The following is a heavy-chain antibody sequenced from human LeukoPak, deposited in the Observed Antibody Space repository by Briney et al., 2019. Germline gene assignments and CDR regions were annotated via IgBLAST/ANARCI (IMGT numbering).Heavy chain of an antibody. CDR3: ARFCGPSTCYSGFDS. D-gene: IGHD2-15*01. CDR2: ISRSGDKT. J-gene: IGHJ4*02. V-gene: IGHV3-23*01. Sequence: GGSLRLSCSASGFTFSNYAMTWVGQAPGQGLEWVSTISRSGDKTYYAASVKGRFTISRDNSKNTLYLQMNSLRAADTAIYYCARFCGPSTCYSGFDSWGQGTLVTVSS. CDR1: GFTFSNYA.